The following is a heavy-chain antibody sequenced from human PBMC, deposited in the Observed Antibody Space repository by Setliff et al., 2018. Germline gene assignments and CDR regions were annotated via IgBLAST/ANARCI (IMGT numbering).Heavy chain of an antibody. V-gene: IGHV4-39*07. D-gene: IGHD3-10*01. CDR1: GGSLRGNAIF. CDR3: ARDYFGSGSWRTTVFDV. Sequence: SETLSLTCTVSGGSLRGNAIFWGWIRQPPGKGLEWIGTIYYTGTTYYSPSPKSRVTISVDTSKNQFSLKLSSVTAADTAVYYCARDYFGSGSWRTTVFDVWGQGTMVTVSS. CDR2: IYYTGTT. J-gene: IGHJ3*01.